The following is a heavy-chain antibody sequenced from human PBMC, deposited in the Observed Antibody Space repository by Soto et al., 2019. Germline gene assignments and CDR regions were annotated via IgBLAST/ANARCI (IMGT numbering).Heavy chain of an antibody. D-gene: IGHD3-10*01. CDR1: GFSLSTSGMR. CDR2: IDWDDDK. CDR3: ARSYGSGSYPDY. V-gene: IGHV2-70*04. Sequence: ESGPTLVNPTQTLTLTCTFSGFSLSTSGMRVSWIRQPPGKALEWLARIDWDDDKFYSTSLKTRLTISKDTSKNQVVLTMTNMDHVDTATYYCARSYGSGSYPDYWGQGTLVTVSS. J-gene: IGHJ4*02.